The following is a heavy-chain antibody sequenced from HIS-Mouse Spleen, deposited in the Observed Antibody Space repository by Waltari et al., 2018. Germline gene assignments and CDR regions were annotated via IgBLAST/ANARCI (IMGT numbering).Heavy chain of an antibody. CDR1: GGSISSSSYY. CDR3: AREIPYSSSWYDWYFDL. CDR2: SYYSGGT. V-gene: IGHV4-39*07. J-gene: IGHJ2*01. D-gene: IGHD6-13*01. Sequence: QLQLQESGPGLVKPSETLSLTCTVSGGSISSSSYYWGWIRQPPGKGLEWIGRSYYSGGTYCSPTRKTQVTISVDTSNNQFYLKLSSVTAADTAVYYCAREIPYSSSWYDWYFDLWGRGTLVTVSS.